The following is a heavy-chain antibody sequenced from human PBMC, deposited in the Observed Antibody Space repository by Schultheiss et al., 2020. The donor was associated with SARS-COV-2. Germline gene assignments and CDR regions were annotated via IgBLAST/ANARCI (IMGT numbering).Heavy chain of an antibody. CDR1: GGSVSSGSYY. V-gene: IGHV4-61*01. D-gene: IGHD2-2*01. J-gene: IGHJ4*02. Sequence: SETLSLTCTVSGGSVSSGSYYWSWIRQPPGKGLEWIGEINHSGSTNYNPSLKSRVTISVDTSKNQFSLKLSSVTAADTAVYYCARGLRMYSDIVVVPAATGGLNFDYWGQGTLVTVSS. CDR3: ARGLRMYSDIVVVPAATGGLNFDY. CDR2: INHSGST.